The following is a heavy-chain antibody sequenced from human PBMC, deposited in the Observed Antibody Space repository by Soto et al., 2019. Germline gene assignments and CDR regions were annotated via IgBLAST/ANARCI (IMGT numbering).Heavy chain of an antibody. Sequence: EVQLLESGGGLVQPGRSLRLSCGASGFTFSSFAMSWVRQAPGKGLECVSTISGYGGTAYYADSVKGRFTISRDNSKNPLYLQMNSLRAEDTXIYXXXXXXXXXGSGFYYLYYFDHWGQGAXVXVSX. J-gene: IGHJ4*02. D-gene: IGHD3-22*01. CDR2: ISGYGGTA. CDR3: XXXXXXXGSGFYYLYYFDH. CDR1: GFTFSSFA. V-gene: IGHV3-23*01.